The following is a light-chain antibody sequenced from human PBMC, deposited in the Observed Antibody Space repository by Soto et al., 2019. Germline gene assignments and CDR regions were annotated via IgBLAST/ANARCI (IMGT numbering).Light chain of an antibody. J-gene: IGLJ2*01. CDR3: QTWGTGIQV. CDR1: SGHSSYA. CDR2: LNSDGSH. Sequence: QPVLTQSPSASASQGASVKLTCTLSSGHSSYAIAWHRQQPEKGPRYLMKLNSDGSHSKGDGIPDRFSGSSSGAERYLTISSLQSEDEAGYYCQTWGTGIQVFGGGTKLTVL. V-gene: IGLV4-69*01.